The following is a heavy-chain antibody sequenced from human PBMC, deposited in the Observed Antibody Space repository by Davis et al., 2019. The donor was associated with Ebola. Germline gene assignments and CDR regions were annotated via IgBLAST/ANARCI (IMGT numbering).Heavy chain of an antibody. J-gene: IGHJ3*02. CDR3: ASPISAPGTPENAFDI. D-gene: IGHD6-13*01. CDR1: GFSFSTSA. CDR2: ISLHGIDK. V-gene: IGHV3-30*04. Sequence: SLKIPCPGPGFSFSTSAVHWVRQAPGKGPEWVAVISLHGIDKYYAASVKGRLTISRDNSKDSVYLHMTSLSGDDTGLYYCASPISAPGTPENAFDIWGQGTMVIVSS.